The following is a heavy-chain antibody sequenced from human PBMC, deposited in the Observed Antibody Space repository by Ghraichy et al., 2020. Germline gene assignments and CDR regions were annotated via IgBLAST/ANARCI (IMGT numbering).Heavy chain of an antibody. V-gene: IGHV3-11*01. D-gene: IGHD3-16*02. Sequence: GGSLRLSCAASGFTFSDYYMNWIRQAPGKGLEWISYIDSGSGSTIYYTDSVKGRFTISRDNAKNSLYLQMNSLRAEDTAVYYCAHYGSYGFNAMDVWGQGTTVTVSS. J-gene: IGHJ6*02. CDR3: AHYGSYGFNAMDV. CDR2: IDSGSGSTI. CDR1: GFTFSDYY.